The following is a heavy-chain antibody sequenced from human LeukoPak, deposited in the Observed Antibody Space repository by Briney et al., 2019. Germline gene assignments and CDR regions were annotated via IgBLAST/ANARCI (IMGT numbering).Heavy chain of an antibody. J-gene: IGHJ4*02. Sequence: PSATLSLTCTVSGGSISSYYWSWIRQPPGKGLEWIGYIYYSGSTNYNPSLKSRVTISVDTSKNQFSLKLSSVTAADTAVYYCARNGVEQQLVYFDYWGQGTLVTVSS. CDR2: IYYSGST. CDR1: GGSISSYY. CDR3: ARNGVEQQLVYFDY. V-gene: IGHV4-59*01. D-gene: IGHD6-13*01.